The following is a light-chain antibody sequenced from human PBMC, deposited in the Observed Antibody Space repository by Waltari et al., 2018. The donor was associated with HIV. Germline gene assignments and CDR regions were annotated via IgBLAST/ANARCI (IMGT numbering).Light chain of an antibody. Sequence: EIVLTQSPGTLSLSPGQTATLSCRASQSLDNNYLAWYQQRPGQAPRLLMYGAFRRAAGIPDRFSGSGSGTDFTLTINRLEPEDFAVYYCQQYATSWTFDQGTKVEIK. CDR2: GAF. CDR3: QQYATSWT. CDR1: QSLDNNY. J-gene: IGKJ1*01. V-gene: IGKV3-20*01.